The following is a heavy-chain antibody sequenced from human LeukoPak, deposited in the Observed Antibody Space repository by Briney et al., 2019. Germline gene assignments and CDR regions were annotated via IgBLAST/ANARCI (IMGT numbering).Heavy chain of an antibody. CDR1: GGSISSSSYY. D-gene: IGHD1-26*01. CDR2: INHSGST. J-gene: IGHJ4*02. Sequence: SETLSLTCTVSGGSISSSSYYWSWIRQPPGKGLEWIGEINHSGSTNYNPSLKSRVTMSVDTSKNQFSLKLSSVTAADTAVYYCARGAKVGATSYCFDYWGQGTLVTVSS. CDR3: ARGAKVGATSYCFDY. V-gene: IGHV4-39*07.